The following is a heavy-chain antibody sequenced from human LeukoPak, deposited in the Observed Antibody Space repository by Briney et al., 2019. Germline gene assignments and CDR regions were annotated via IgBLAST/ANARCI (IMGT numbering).Heavy chain of an antibody. V-gene: IGHV3-23*01. CDR1: GFTFKNYG. Sequence: GGSLRLSCAASGFTFKNYGMSWVRQAPGKGLEWVSGIGGSGGSKYYADSVKGRFTISRDNSKDMLYLQMNSLRAEDTAVYYCAKGSNWGWGYYFDYWGQGTLVTVSS. J-gene: IGHJ4*02. CDR2: IGGSGGSK. CDR3: AKGSNWGWGYYFDY. D-gene: IGHD7-27*01.